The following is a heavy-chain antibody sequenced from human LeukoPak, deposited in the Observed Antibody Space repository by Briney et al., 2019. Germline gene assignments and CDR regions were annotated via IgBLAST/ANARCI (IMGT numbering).Heavy chain of an antibody. CDR3: ARDPHAQGWFDP. J-gene: IGHJ5*02. CDR1: GFPFSSYG. Sequence: PGRSLSLSCAASGFPFSSYGMHWVRQAPGKGLEWLAVITNDGSYKYYADSVKGRFTISRDNSKNTLYLQMNSPRAEDTAVYYCARDPHAQGWFDPWGQGTLVTVSS. V-gene: IGHV3-30*03. CDR2: ITNDGSYK.